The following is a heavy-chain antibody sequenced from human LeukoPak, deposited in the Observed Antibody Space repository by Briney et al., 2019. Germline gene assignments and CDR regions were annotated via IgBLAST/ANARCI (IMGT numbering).Heavy chain of an antibody. CDR2: IYYSGST. CDR3: ARVHSSGDWFDP. Sequence: SSETLSLTCSVSGGSISSYYWSWIRQPPGKGLEWIGYIYYSGSTNYNPSLKSRVTISVDTSKNQFSLKLSSVTAADTAVYYCARVHSSGDWFDPWGQGTLVPVSS. CDR1: GGSISSYY. V-gene: IGHV4-59*01. D-gene: IGHD6-19*01. J-gene: IGHJ5*02.